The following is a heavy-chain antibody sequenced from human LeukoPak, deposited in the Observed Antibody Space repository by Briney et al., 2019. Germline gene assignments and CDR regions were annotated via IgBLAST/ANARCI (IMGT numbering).Heavy chain of an antibody. CDR1: GFTFSTYA. CDR2: ITGSGGST. CDR3: AKDLYDSSTSPPPNWFDP. V-gene: IGHV3-23*01. D-gene: IGHD3-22*01. J-gene: IGHJ5*02. Sequence: GGSLRLSCAASGFTFSTYAMNWVRQTPGKGLEWVSAITGSGGSTYYTDSVKGRFTISRDNSKNTLYLQMNSRRAEDTAKYYCAKDLYDSSTSPPPNWFDPWGQGTLVTVSS.